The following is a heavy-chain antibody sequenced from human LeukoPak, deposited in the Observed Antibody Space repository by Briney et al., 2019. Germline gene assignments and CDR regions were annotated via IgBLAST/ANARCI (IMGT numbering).Heavy chain of an antibody. D-gene: IGHD3-3*01. Sequence: GGSLRLSCAASGFTFSSYGMHWVRQAPGKGLEWVAVISYDGSNKYYADSVKGRFTISRDNSKNTLYLQMNSLRAEDTAVYYCAKDLGYYDFWSGYYGENYYGMGVWGQGTTVTVSS. CDR2: ISYDGSNK. V-gene: IGHV3-30*18. J-gene: IGHJ6*02. CDR1: GFTFSSYG. CDR3: AKDLGYYDFWSGYYGENYYGMGV.